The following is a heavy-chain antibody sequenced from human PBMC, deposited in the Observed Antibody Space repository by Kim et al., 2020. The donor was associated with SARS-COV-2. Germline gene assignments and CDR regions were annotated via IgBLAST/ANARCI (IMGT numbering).Heavy chain of an antibody. CDR3: ARDHQLWLMLGEYYFDY. J-gene: IGHJ4*02. D-gene: IGHD5-18*01. CDR1: GFTFSSYA. CDR2: ISYDGSNK. Sequence: GGSLRLSCAASGFTFSSYAMHWVRQAPGKGLEWVAVISYDGSNKYYADSVKGRFTISRDNSKNTLYLQMNSLRAEDTAVYYCARDHQLWLMLGEYYFDYWGQGTLVTVSS. V-gene: IGHV3-30*04.